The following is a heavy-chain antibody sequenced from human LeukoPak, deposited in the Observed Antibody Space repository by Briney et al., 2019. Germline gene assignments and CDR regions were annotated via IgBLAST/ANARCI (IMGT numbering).Heavy chain of an antibody. Sequence: SRTLSLTCAVSGASISSTYWSTWVRQPPGKGLEWIGEIHDSGSTNYNPSLKSRVTISVDKSKKQFSLNLTSVTAADTAVYYCATRATDGPLWGQGTLVTVSS. J-gene: IGHJ4*02. CDR3: ATRATDGPL. V-gene: IGHV4-4*02. CDR1: GASISSTYW. D-gene: IGHD5-24*01. CDR2: IHDSGST.